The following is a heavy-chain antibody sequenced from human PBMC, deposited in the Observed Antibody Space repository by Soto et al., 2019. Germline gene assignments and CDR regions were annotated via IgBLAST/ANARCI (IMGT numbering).Heavy chain of an antibody. CDR3: ARAWGGYFDY. CDR1: GGSISSGGYY. Sequence: QVQLQESGPGLVRPSQTLSLTCTVSGGSISSGGYYWSWIRQHPGKGLEWTGYIYYSASTYYNPSLKSRVTIAVDTSKNQFSLRLSSVTAAGTAVYYCARAWGGYFDYWGQGTLVTVSS. CDR2: IYYSAST. V-gene: IGHV4-31*03. J-gene: IGHJ4*02. D-gene: IGHD3-16*01.